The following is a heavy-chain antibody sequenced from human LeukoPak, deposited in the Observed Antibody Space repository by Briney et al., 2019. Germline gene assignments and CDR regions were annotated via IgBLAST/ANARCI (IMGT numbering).Heavy chain of an antibody. D-gene: IGHD6-19*01. J-gene: IGHJ4*02. V-gene: IGHV3-43*02. CDR2: ISGDGGST. CDR1: GFTFDDYA. Sequence: GGSLRLSCAASGFTFDDYAMHWVRQAPGKGLEWVSLISGDGGSTYYADSVKGRFTISRDNSKNSLYLQMNSLRTEDTALYHCAKVHSGWPDYWGQGTLVTVSS. CDR3: AKVHSGWPDY.